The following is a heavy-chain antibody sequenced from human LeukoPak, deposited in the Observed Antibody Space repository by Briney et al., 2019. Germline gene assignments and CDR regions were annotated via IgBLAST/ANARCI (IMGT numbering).Heavy chain of an antibody. V-gene: IGHV1-46*01. Sequence: ASVKVSCKASGYTFTSYYMHWVRQAPGQGLEWMGIINPSGGSTSYAQKFQGRVTMTRDMSTSTVYMELSSLRSEDTAVYYCARDRSGSYPRNNWFDPWGQGTLVTVSS. CDR2: INPSGGST. D-gene: IGHD1-26*01. J-gene: IGHJ5*02. CDR3: ARDRSGSYPRNNWFDP. CDR1: GYTFTSYY.